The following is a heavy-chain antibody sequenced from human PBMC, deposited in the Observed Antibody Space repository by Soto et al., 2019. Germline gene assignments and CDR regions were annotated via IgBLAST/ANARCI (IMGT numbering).Heavy chain of an antibody. CDR2: IGSSGSTI. CDR3: ARATYSSSYYFDS. Sequence: SHSCGAAEGTCSSFEVNWVSKDQGKGLEWVSKIGSSGSTICYADSVKGRFTISRDNAKNSLYLQMNSLRGEDTAVYYCARATYSSSYYFDSWGQGTLVTGSS. D-gene: IGHD6-6*01. J-gene: IGHJ4*02. V-gene: IGHV3-48*03. CDR1: EGTCSSFE.